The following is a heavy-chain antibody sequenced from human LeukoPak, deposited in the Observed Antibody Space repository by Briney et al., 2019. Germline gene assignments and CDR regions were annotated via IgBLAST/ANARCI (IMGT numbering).Heavy chain of an antibody. CDR3: ARHFDY. V-gene: IGHV4-39*01. Sequence: SETLSLTCSVSGGSISSSSYYWGSIRQPPGKGLEWIGSVHYSGTTYYNTSLKSRVAISIDASKNQFSLKLSSVTAADTAVYYCARHFDYCGQGIMVTVSS. CDR2: VHYSGTT. J-gene: IGHJ4*02. CDR1: GGSISSSSYY.